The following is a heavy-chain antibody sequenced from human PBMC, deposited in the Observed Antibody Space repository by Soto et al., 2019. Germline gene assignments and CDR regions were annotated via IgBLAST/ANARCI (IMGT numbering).Heavy chain of an antibody. V-gene: IGHV1-2*02. J-gene: IGHJ4*02. CDR2: INPNSGGT. Sequence: ASVKVSCKASGYTFSDYYIHWVRQAPGQGLEWMGWINPNSGGTKYAPKFQGGVTMTRDTSITTAYMELSRPRSGDTAVYYCAREPATAKPEGVDFWGQGTLVTVSS. D-gene: IGHD1-1*01. CDR3: AREPATAKPEGVDF. CDR1: GYTFSDYY.